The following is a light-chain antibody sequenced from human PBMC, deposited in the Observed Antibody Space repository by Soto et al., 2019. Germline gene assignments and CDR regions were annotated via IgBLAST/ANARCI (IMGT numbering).Light chain of an antibody. CDR3: QQRNHLPIP. J-gene: IGKJ5*01. CDR2: GAS. Sequence: EIVLTQSPATLSLSPGDRATLSCRASQSVSRYLAWFQQKPGQTPRLLIYGASNRATGIPNRFSGSGSGTDFTLTLSRLEPEDFAVYYFQQRNHLPIPLRQGTRLEIK. CDR1: QSVSRY. V-gene: IGKV3-11*01.